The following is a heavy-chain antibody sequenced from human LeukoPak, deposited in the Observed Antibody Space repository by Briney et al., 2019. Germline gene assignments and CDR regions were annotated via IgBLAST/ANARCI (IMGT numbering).Heavy chain of an antibody. J-gene: IGHJ4*02. Sequence: SETLSLTCAVYGGSFSGYYWSWIRQPPGKGLEWIGEINHSGSTNYNPSLKSRVTISVDTSKNQFSLKLSSVTAADTAVYYCARGEKGHYGSGRQYYFDYWGQGTLVTVSS. CDR1: GGSFSGYY. V-gene: IGHV4-34*01. CDR2: INHSGST. D-gene: IGHD3-10*01. CDR3: ARGEKGHYGSGRQYYFDY.